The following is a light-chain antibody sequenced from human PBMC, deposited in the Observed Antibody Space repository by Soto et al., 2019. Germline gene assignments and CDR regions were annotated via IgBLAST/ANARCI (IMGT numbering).Light chain of an antibody. CDR1: QTISTW. CDR2: DAS. J-gene: IGKJ1*01. V-gene: IGKV1-5*01. Sequence: DIQVTQSPPTLSASVGDRVTITCRASQTISTWMAWYQQKPGKAPKLLVYDASTLQSGVASRFSGSGSGTEFTLIISGLQPDDSATYYCQQYNDYSWTFGQGTKVDIK. CDR3: QQYNDYSWT.